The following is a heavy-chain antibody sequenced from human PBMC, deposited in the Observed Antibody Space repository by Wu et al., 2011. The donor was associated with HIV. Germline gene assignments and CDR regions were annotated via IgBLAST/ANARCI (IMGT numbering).Heavy chain of an antibody. V-gene: IGHV1-2*02. Sequence: QVQLVQSGAEVKKPGASVKVSCKASGYTFIGYYMHWVRQAPGQGLEWMGWINPNSGGTNYAQKFQGRVTMTRDTSISTAYMELSRLRSDDTAVYYCASIIAAAGTREYYFDYWGQGTRRSPSP. J-gene: IGHJ4*02. CDR3: ASIIAAAGTREYYFDY. CDR1: GYTFIGYY. D-gene: IGHD6-13*01. CDR2: INPNSGGT.